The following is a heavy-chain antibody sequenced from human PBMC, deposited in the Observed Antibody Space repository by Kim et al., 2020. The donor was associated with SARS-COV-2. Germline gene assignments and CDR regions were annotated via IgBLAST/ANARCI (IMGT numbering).Heavy chain of an antibody. V-gene: IGHV4-39*01. CDR2: IYYSGST. J-gene: IGHJ4*02. Sequence: SETLSLTCTVSGGSISSSSYYWGWIRQPPGKGLEWIGSIYYSGSTYYNPSLKSRVTISVDTSKNQFSLKLSSVTAADTAVYYCARQFLVVVITNYFDYWGQGTLVTVSS. CDR3: ARQFLVVVITNYFDY. CDR1: GGSISSSSYY. D-gene: IGHD3-22*01.